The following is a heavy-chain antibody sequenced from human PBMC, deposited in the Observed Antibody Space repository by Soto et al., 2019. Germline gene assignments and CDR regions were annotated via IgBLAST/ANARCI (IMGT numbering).Heavy chain of an antibody. CDR3: AMVQYSPPYYYYYGMDV. J-gene: IGHJ6*02. D-gene: IGHD5-18*01. Sequence: QVRLVQSGAEVKKPGASVKVSCKASGYTFTSYGITWVRQAPGQVLERMGWISAYNGNTNYAQKLQGRVTLTTDTSTRTAYMELRNRRSDATAVYYCAMVQYSPPYYYYYGMDVWGQGTTVTVSS. CDR1: GYTFTSYG. V-gene: IGHV1-18*01. CDR2: ISAYNGNT.